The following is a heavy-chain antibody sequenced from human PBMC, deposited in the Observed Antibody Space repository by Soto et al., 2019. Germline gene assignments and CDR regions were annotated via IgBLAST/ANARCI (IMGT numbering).Heavy chain of an antibody. V-gene: IGHV3-30*18. Sequence: QVQLVESGGGAVQPGGSLRLSCAASGFSFSSFGMNWVRQAPGKGLEWVAIISSDANTKYYVDSVKGRFTISRDNSKNTVYLQMNSLRTEDTAVYYCAKKRGSGGNRAIDYWGQGTLVTVSS. CDR3: AKKRGSGGNRAIDY. D-gene: IGHD2-15*01. CDR1: GFSFSSFG. J-gene: IGHJ4*02. CDR2: ISSDANTK.